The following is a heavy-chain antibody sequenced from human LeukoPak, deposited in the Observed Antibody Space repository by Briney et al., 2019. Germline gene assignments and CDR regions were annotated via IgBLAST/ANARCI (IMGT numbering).Heavy chain of an antibody. Sequence: SETLSLTCTVSGGSISSYYWSWIRQPAGKGPEWIGRIYISGSTNYNPSLKSRVTMSVDTSKNQFSLRLSSVTAADTAVYYCARARYANAWYAFDIWGHGTMVTVSS. CDR2: IYISGST. CDR3: ARARYANAWYAFDI. D-gene: IGHD2-2*01. V-gene: IGHV4-4*07. CDR1: GGSISSYY. J-gene: IGHJ3*02.